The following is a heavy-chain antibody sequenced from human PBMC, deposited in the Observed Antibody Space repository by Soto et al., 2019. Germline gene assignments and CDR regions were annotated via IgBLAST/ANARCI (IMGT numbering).Heavy chain of an antibody. V-gene: IGHV3-30*18. Sequence: GGSLRLSCAASGFTFSSYGMHWVRQAPGKGLEWVAVISYDGSNKYYADSVKGRFTISRDNSKNTLYLQMNSLRAEDTAVYYCAKDRRSAQNWPRYYFDYWGQGTLVTVSS. J-gene: IGHJ4*02. CDR1: GFTFSSYG. D-gene: IGHD1-1*01. CDR3: AKDRRSAQNWPRYYFDY. CDR2: ISYDGSNK.